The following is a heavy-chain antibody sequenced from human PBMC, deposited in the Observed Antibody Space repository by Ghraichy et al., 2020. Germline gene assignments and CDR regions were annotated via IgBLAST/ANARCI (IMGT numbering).Heavy chain of an antibody. CDR2: IYPGDSDT. V-gene: IGHV5-51*01. CDR3: ARILYSRRISYYYMDV. Sequence: GESLNISCRGSGYSFTSYWIGWVRQMPGKGLEWMGIIYPGDSDTRYSLSFQGQVTISADKSISTAYLQWSSLKASDTAMYYCARILYSRRISYYYMDVWGKGTTVTVSS. J-gene: IGHJ6*03. D-gene: IGHD2-8*01. CDR1: GYSFTSYW.